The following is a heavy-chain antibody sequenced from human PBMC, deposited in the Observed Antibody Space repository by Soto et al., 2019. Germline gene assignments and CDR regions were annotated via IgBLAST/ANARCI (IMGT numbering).Heavy chain of an antibody. J-gene: IGHJ1*01. V-gene: IGHV6-1*01. CDR1: GDRVSSNSAA. Sequence: SQTLSLTCAISGDRVSSNSAAWNWIRQSPSRGLEWLGRTYYRSKWYNDYAVSVKSRITINPDTSKNQFSLQLNSVTPEDTAVYYCALSSMAARPTSGYFQHWGQGTLVTVSS. D-gene: IGHD6-6*01. CDR2: TYYRSKWYN. CDR3: ALSSMAARPTSGYFQH.